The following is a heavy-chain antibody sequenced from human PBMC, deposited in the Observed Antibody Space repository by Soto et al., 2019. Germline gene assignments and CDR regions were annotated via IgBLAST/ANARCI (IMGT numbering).Heavy chain of an antibody. V-gene: IGHV1-69*01. CDR2: IIPIFGSV. CDR1: GGTFSSYP. Sequence: QVQLVQSGAEVKKPGSSVKVSCKASGGTFSSYPISWARQAPGQGLEWMGVIIPIFGSVNSAQKFQGRVTITADESTSTAYMELSSLRSEDTAVYYCARPRTTGTTKGYDYWGQGTLVTVSS. CDR3: ARPRTTGTTKGYDY. J-gene: IGHJ4*02. D-gene: IGHD1-1*01.